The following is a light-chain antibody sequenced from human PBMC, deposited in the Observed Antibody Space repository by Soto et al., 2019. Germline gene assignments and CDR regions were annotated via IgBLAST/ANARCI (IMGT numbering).Light chain of an antibody. CDR2: KAS. J-gene: IGKJ4*01. V-gene: IGKV1-5*03. Sequence: DSQMTQSPSTLAASVGDTVTITCRASQSVSSWLAWYQQKPGKAPKLLIYKASILQSGVSSRFSGSGSGTDFTLTISSLQPDDFATYYCQQYDRYPVTFGGGTKVDIK. CDR1: QSVSSW. CDR3: QQYDRYPVT.